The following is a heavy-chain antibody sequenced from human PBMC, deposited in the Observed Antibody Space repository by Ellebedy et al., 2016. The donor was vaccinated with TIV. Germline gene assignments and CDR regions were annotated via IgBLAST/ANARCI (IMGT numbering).Heavy chain of an antibody. CDR1: TGSFNGYY. D-gene: IGHD5/OR15-5a*01. V-gene: IGHV4-34*01. Sequence: MPSETLSLTCAVSTGSFNGYYWNWFRQPPGKGLEWIGEIHHSGSTNYNPSLKSRVTLSIATSKKQFSLNVTSVTAADTAVYYCANRGKIAVSRYWGQGVLVTVSS. CDR2: IHHSGST. J-gene: IGHJ4*02. CDR3: ANRGKIAVSRY.